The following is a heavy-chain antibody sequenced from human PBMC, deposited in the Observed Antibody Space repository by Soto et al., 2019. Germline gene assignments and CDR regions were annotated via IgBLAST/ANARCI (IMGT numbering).Heavy chain of an antibody. CDR3: ARGDCVGGTCYSLAGSFSYYMDV. D-gene: IGHD2-15*01. J-gene: IGHJ6*03. CDR1: GFTFGNYW. V-gene: IGHV3-74*01. CDR2: INSDGSVS. Sequence: EVQLVESGGGLVQPGGSLRLSCAASGFTFGNYWMYWVRQAPGKGLVWVSRINSDGSVSSYADSVKGRLTISRDNVKNTLYLQMDSLRVEDTAVYYCARGDCVGGTCYSLAGSFSYYMDVWGKGTTVTVFS.